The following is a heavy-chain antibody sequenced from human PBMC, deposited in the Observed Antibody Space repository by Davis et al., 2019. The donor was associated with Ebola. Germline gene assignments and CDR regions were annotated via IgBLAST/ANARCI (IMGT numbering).Heavy chain of an antibody. D-gene: IGHD6-13*01. CDR1: GFTFSNYG. CDR3: AREKGPQLALFDY. J-gene: IGHJ4*02. CDR2: ISYHGSKK. V-gene: IGHV3-30*03. Sequence: GESLKISCAASGFTFSNYGMNWVRQAPGKGLQWVAIISYHGSKKYYADSVKGRFTISRDNSKNTLYLQMNSLRPEDTAVYYCAREKGPQLALFDYWGQGTLVTVSS.